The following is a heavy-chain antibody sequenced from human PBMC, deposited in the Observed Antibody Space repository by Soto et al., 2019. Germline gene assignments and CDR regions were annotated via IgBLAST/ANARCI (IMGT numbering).Heavy chain of an antibody. CDR3: ARGGYDDVLTGSRRPFDY. Sequence: QVQLVQSGAEVKKPGSSVKVSCKASGGTFSSYAISWVRQAPGQGVEWMGGIIPIFSTAKYAQKFQGRVTITAAESTSTTYMGLSRLGSADTAVYYCARGGYDDVLTGSRRPFDYWGQGTLVTVSS. J-gene: IGHJ4*02. V-gene: IGHV1-69*12. CDR2: IIPIFSTA. CDR1: GGTFSSYA. D-gene: IGHD3-9*01.